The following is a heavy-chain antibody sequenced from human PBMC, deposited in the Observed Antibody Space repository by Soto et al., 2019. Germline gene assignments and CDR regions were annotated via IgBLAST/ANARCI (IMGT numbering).Heavy chain of an antibody. J-gene: IGHJ4*02. CDR1: GFTFSSYG. Sequence: PGGSLRLSCAASGFTFSSYGMHWVRQAPGKGLEWVAVISYDGSNKYYADSVKGRFTISRDNSKNTLYLQMNSLRAEDTAVYYCAKDYGHYYDSSGFLPGGYYFDYWGQGTLVTVSS. CDR3: AKDYGHYYDSSGFLPGGYYFDY. V-gene: IGHV3-30*18. CDR2: ISYDGSNK. D-gene: IGHD3-22*01.